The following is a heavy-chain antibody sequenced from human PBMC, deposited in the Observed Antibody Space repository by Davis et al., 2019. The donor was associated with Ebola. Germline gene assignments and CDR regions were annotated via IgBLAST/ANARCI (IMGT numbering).Heavy chain of an antibody. CDR1: GGSISSSNW. J-gene: IGHJ4*02. CDR3: AREYSRTYFDY. D-gene: IGHD6-13*01. V-gene: IGHV4-4*02. Sequence: SETLSLTCAVSGGSISSSNWWSWVRQPPGKGLEWIGSIYYSGSTYYNPSLKSRVAISVGTSKNQFSLKLTSVTAADTAVYYCAREYSRTYFDYWGQGTLVTVSS. CDR2: IYYSGST.